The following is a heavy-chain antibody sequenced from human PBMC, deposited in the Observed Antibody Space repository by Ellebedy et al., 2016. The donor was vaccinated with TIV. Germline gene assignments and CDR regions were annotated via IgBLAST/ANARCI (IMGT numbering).Heavy chain of an antibody. CDR3: ARDRSLSEILGDKYFDY. V-gene: IGHV3-21*01. CDR1: GFTFSRNL. CDR2: ISKSGSTI. D-gene: IGHD2-8*02. Sequence: GESLKISCATSGFTFSRNLMKWVRQAPGKGLEWVASISKSGSTIFYGDSVKGRFTISRDNAKNSLYLQMNSLKAEDTAMYYCARDRSLSEILGDKYFDYWGQGTLVTVSS. J-gene: IGHJ4*02.